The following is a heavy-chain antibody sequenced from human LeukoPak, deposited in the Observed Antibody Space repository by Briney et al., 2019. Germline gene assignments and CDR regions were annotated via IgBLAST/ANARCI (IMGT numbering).Heavy chain of an antibody. CDR1: GYTFTGYY. CDR3: ARDRYSGSGERFDH. V-gene: IGHV1-2*02. J-gene: IGHJ4*02. Sequence: ASVKVSCKASGYTFTGYYMHWVRQAPGQGLEWMGWINPNSGGTKYAQKFQGRVTMTTDTSITTAYMEVKRLRSDDTGVYYCARDRYSGSGERFDHWGQGTLVTVSS. D-gene: IGHD5-12*01. CDR2: INPNSGGT.